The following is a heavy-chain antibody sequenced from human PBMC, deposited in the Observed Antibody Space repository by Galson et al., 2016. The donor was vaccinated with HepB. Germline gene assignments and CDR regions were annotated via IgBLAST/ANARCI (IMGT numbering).Heavy chain of an antibody. V-gene: IGHV1-58*02. J-gene: IGHJ6*02. CDR2: IVVGSGKT. Sequence: SVKVSCKASGFIFTSSAMQWVRQARGQRLEWIGRIVVGSGKTNYAQKFRERVTITRDMSTTTASLELTSLRSEDTAVYYCAASPNSHYSHMEVWGQGTTVTVSS. D-gene: IGHD2-21*01. CDR3: AASPNSHYSHMEV. CDR1: GFIFTSSA.